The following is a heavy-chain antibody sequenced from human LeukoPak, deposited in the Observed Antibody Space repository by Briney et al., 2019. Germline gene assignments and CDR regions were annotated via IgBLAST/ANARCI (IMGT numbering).Heavy chain of an antibody. Sequence: GGSLRLSCAASGFTFSSYGMHWVRQAPGKGLEWVAVISYDGSNKYYADSVKGRFTISRDNSKNTLYLQMNSLRAEDTAVYYCAKTMVRESSHDYYYGMDVWGQGTTVTVSS. CDR1: GFTFSSYG. D-gene: IGHD3-10*01. CDR2: ISYDGSNK. V-gene: IGHV3-30*18. J-gene: IGHJ6*02. CDR3: AKTMVRESSHDYYYGMDV.